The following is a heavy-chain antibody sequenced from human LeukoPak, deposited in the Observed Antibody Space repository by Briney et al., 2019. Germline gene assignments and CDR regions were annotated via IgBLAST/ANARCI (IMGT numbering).Heavy chain of an antibody. CDR3: AKDIGTGGTGWYFDL. CDR2: ISYDGSNK. J-gene: IGHJ2*01. Sequence: PGRSLRLSCAASGFTFSSYAMHWVRQAPGKGLEWVAVISYDGSNKYYADSVKGRFTISRDNSKNTLYLQMNSLRAEDTALYYCAKDIGTGGTGWYFDLWGRGTLVTVSS. D-gene: IGHD6-13*01. CDR1: GFTFSSYA. V-gene: IGHV3-30-3*01.